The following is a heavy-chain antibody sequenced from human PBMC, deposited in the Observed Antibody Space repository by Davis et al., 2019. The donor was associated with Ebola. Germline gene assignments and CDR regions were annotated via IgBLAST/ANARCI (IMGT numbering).Heavy chain of an antibody. V-gene: IGHV3-30*14. CDR1: GFTLRNSA. CDR2: VAFDGSNK. J-gene: IGHJ4*02. CDR3: ATQGGYSNEGHFDF. D-gene: IGHD4-11*01. Sequence: GESLKISCVVSGFTLRNSAMVWVRQAPGKGLEWVASVAFDGSNKFYADSVKGRFTISRDDSKDTLYLQMSSLRADDTAVYYCATQGGYSNEGHFDFWGQGTLVTVSS.